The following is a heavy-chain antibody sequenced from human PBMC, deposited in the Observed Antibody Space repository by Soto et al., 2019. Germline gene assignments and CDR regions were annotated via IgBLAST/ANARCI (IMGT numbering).Heavy chain of an antibody. CDR1: GASLRSSAY. Sequence: PPETLSLTCTVSGASLRSSAYWGWIRQPPGKGLEWIGSIYSIGNTYYNPSLKSGVTISADTSKNQFSLNLISVTAADTAVYYCRRSSRYSTDVWGQGITVNVSS. CDR3: RRSSRYSTDV. J-gene: IGHJ6*02. CDR2: IYSIGNT. V-gene: IGHV4-39*01. D-gene: IGHD6-19*01.